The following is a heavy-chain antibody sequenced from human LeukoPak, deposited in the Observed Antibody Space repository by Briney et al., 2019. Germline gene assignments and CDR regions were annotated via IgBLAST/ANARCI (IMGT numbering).Heavy chain of an antibody. J-gene: IGHJ4*02. CDR2: IGIDSGNT. CDR3: ARDYKYAFDN. V-gene: IGHV3-48*01. Sequence: PGGSLRHSCAASGFTFSDYSMNWVRQAPGKGLEWISYIGIDSGNTNYADSVKGRFTISGDKAKNSLYLQMNSLRVEDTAVYYCARDYKYAFDNWGQGTLVTVSS. D-gene: IGHD5-24*01. CDR1: GFTFSDYS.